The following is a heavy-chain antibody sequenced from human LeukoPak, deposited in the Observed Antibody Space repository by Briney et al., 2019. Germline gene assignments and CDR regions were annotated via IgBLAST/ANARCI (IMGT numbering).Heavy chain of an antibody. D-gene: IGHD6-19*01. J-gene: IGHJ4*02. Sequence: SETLSLTCAVYGGSFSGNYWSWIRQPPGKGLEWIGEINHSGSTNYNPSLKSRVTMSVDTSKNQLSLKLSSVTAADTAVYYCARHFRIAVAGTLRFDYWGQGTLVTVSS. V-gene: IGHV4-34*01. CDR3: ARHFRIAVAGTLRFDY. CDR2: INHSGST. CDR1: GGSFSGNY.